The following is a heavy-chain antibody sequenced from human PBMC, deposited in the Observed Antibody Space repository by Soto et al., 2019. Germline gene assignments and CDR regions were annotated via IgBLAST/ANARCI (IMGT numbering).Heavy chain of an antibody. D-gene: IGHD3-9*01. CDR1: GGSISSSSYY. V-gene: IGHV4-39*01. J-gene: IGHJ1*01. CDR2: IYYSGST. Sequence: SETLSLTCTVSGGSISSSSYYWGWIRQPPGKGLEWIGSIYYSGSTYYNPSLKSRVTISVDTSKNQFSLKLSSVTAAETAVYYCARHIPGSGIDILTATGGVGYFQHWGQGTLVTVSS. CDR3: ARHIPGSGIDILTATGGVGYFQH.